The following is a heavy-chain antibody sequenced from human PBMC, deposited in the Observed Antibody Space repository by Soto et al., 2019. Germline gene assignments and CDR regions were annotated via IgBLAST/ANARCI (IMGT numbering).Heavy chain of an antibody. V-gene: IGHV4-59*08. D-gene: IGHD6-13*01. Sequence: SETLSLTCTVSGGSISSYYWSWIRQPPGKGLEWIGYIYYSGSTNYNPSLKSRVTISVDTSKNQFSLKLSSVTAADTAVYYCARLPGIAAAGNYYYYGMDVWGQGTTVTVSS. J-gene: IGHJ6*02. CDR3: ARLPGIAAAGNYYYYGMDV. CDR2: IYYSGST. CDR1: GGSISSYY.